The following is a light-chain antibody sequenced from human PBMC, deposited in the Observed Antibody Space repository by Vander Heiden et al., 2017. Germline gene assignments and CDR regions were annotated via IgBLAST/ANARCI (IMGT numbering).Light chain of an antibody. CDR2: EVT. Sequence: QSALTQPASVSGSPGQSITISCTGTSTDIRSYNLVSWYQQHPGEAPKLIIYEVTKRPLGVSSRFSGSKSGNTASLTISGLQAEDEAHYHCCSYAGSRTVVFGGGTSLTVL. J-gene: IGLJ2*01. CDR1: STDIRSYNL. V-gene: IGLV2-23*02. CDR3: CSYAGSRTVV.